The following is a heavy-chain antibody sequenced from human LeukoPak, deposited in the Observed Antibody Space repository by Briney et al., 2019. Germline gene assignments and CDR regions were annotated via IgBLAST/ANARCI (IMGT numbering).Heavy chain of an antibody. V-gene: IGHV3-33*06. D-gene: IGHD5-18*01. CDR2: IWYDGSNK. Sequence: GGYLRLPCAASGFTFSSYGMHWVRQAPGKGLEWVAVIWYDGSNKYYADSVKGRFTISRDNSKNTLYLQMNSLRAEDTAVYYCAKDLAAMGHDWGQGTLVTVSS. CDR3: AKDLAAMGHD. J-gene: IGHJ4*02. CDR1: GFTFSSYG.